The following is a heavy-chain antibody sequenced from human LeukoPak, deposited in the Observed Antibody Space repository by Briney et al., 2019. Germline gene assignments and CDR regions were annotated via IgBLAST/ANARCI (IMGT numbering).Heavy chain of an antibody. V-gene: IGHV3-11*01. CDR3: ARDGRSSSWQVDDAFDI. CDR1: GFTFSDYH. D-gene: IGHD6-13*01. CDR2: ISSSGSTI. Sequence: GGSLRLSCAASGFTFSDYHMSWIRQAPGKGLEWVSYISSSGSTIYYADSVKGRFTIPRDNAKNSLYLQMNSLRAEDTAVYYCARDGRSSSWQVDDAFDIWGQGTMVTVSS. J-gene: IGHJ3*02.